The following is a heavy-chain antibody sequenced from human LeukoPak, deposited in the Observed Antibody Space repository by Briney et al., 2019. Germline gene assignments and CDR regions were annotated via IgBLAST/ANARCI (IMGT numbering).Heavy chain of an antibody. V-gene: IGHV3-21*01. J-gene: IGHJ4*02. CDR1: GFTFSSYS. CDR2: ISSSSSYI. Sequence: GGSLRLSCAASGFTFSSYSMNWVRQAPGKGLEWVSSISSSSSYIYYADSVKGRFTISRDNAKNSLYLQMNSLRAEDTAVYYCARVLTPHIVVVTAFDYWGQGTLVTVSS. CDR3: ARVLTPHIVVVTAFDY. D-gene: IGHD2-21*02.